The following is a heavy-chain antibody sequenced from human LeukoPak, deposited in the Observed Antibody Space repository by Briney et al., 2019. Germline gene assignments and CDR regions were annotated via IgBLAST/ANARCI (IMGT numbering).Heavy chain of an antibody. D-gene: IGHD3-9*01. Sequence: PGGSLRLSCAASGFTFSSYSMNWVRQAAGKGLEWVSAIGTAGDTYYPGSVKGRFTISRENAKNSLYLQMNSLRAGDTAVYYCARGGYYDILTGYSVRAFDIWGQGTMVTVSS. J-gene: IGHJ3*02. CDR2: IGTAGDT. CDR1: GFTFSSYS. CDR3: ARGGYYDILTGYSVRAFDI. V-gene: IGHV3-13*01.